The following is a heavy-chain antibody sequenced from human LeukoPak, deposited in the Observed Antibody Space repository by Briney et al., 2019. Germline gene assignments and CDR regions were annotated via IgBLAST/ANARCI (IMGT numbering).Heavy chain of an antibody. J-gene: IGHJ4*02. V-gene: IGHV4-34*01. CDR3: ARAFRGMLEGTFDY. D-gene: IGHD3-10*01. CDR2: INHSGST. Sequence: SETLSLTCAVYGGSFSGYYWSWIRQPPGKGLEWIGEINHSGSTNYNPSLKSRVTISVDTSKNQFSLKLSSVTAADTAVYYCARAFRGMLEGTFDYWGQGTLVTVSS. CDR1: GGSFSGYY.